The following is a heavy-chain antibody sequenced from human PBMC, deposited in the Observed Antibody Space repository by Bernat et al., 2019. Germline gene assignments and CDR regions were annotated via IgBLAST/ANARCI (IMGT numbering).Heavy chain of an antibody. V-gene: IGHV1-18*01. CDR1: GYTFTSYG. CDR2: ISAYNGNI. CDR3: ARAALCFGELLLCYYYVMDV. Sequence: QVQLVQSGAEVKKPGASVKVSWKASGYTFTSYGISWVRLASGQGPEWMGWISAYNGNINYAQKHQGRVTMTTDTSTSTAYMKLRSMSSEDTAVYDCARAALCFGELLLCYYYVMDVWGQGTTVTVSS. D-gene: IGHD3-10*01. J-gene: IGHJ6*02.